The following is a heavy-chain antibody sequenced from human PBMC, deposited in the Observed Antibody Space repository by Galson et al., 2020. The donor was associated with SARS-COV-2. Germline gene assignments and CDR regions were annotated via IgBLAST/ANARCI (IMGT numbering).Heavy chain of an antibody. CDR2: ISSSGSTI. V-gene: IGHV3-11*01. CDR3: ARDGGSSSWYYFDY. D-gene: IGHD6-13*01. CDR1: GFTFSDYY. Sequence: GESLKISCAASGFTFSDYYMSWIRQAPGKGLEWVSYISSSGSTIYYADSVKGRFTISRDNAKNSLYLQMNSLRAEDTAVYYCARDGGSSSWYYFDYWGQGTLVTVSS. J-gene: IGHJ4*02.